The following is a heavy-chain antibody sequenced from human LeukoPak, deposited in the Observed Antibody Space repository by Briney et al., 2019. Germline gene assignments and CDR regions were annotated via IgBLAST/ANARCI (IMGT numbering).Heavy chain of an antibody. V-gene: IGHV5-51*01. D-gene: IGHD3-10*01. J-gene: IGHJ4*02. Sequence: HGESLKISCKGSGYSFTSYWIGWVRQMPGKGLEWMGIIYPGDSDTRYSPSFQGQVTISADKSISTAYLQWSSLKASDTAMYYCASGRYGYYYGSGLPYFDYWGQGTLVTVSS. CDR1: GYSFTSYW. CDR2: IYPGDSDT. CDR3: ASGRYGYYYGSGLPYFDY.